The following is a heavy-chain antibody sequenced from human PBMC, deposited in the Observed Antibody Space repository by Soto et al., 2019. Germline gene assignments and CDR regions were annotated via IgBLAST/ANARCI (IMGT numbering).Heavy chain of an antibody. V-gene: IGHV3-30*03. CDR2: ISYDGSNK. Sequence: GGSLRLSCAASGFTFSSYGMHWVRQAPGKGLEWVAVISYDGSNKYYADSVKGRFTISRDNSKNTLYLQMNSLRAEDTAVYYCAIEGAGIVGATTDYYGMDVWGQGTTVTVSS. CDR1: GFTFSSYG. CDR3: AIEGAGIVGATTDYYGMDV. D-gene: IGHD1-26*01. J-gene: IGHJ6*02.